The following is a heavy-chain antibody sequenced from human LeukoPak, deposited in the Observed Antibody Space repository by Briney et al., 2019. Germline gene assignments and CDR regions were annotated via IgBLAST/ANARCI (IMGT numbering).Heavy chain of an antibody. V-gene: IGHV3-30*02. Sequence: PGGSLRLSCAASGFTFSSYGMHWVRQAPGKGLEWVAFIRYDGSNKYYADSVKGRFTISRDNSKNTLYLQMNSLRAEDTAVYYCASTPPGGYCTNGVCYTSGYYFDYWGQGTLVTVSS. CDR3: ASTPPGGYCTNGVCYTSGYYFDY. J-gene: IGHJ4*02. D-gene: IGHD2-8*01. CDR2: IRYDGSNK. CDR1: GFTFSSYG.